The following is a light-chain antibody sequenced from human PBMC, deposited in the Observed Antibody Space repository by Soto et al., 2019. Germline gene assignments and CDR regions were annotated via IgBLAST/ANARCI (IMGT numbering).Light chain of an antibody. Sequence: DIQMTQSPSTLSASVGDTVTVTCRASQSVSGWLAWYQQKPGEAPKLLIYDASALPRGVPSRFSGSGYETKFTLTMARLQPDDFETYYGQQYEPFYVKFGKGTKV. CDR2: DAS. V-gene: IGKV1-5*01. J-gene: IGKJ1*01. CDR3: QQYEPFYVK. CDR1: QSVSGW.